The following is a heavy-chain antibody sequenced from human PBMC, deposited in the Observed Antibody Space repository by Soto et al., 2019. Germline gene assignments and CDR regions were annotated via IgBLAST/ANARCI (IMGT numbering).Heavy chain of an antibody. D-gene: IGHD2-8*01. CDR3: ARDIESVTAKHFFYYYAMDV. Sequence: ASVKVSCKASGFTFSNYGLNCVRQSPVQWLDWMGCVSADNGHTNYAQNLQGRVSMTTDTSTSTAYMELRGLTFDDTAVYYCARDIESVTAKHFFYYYAMDVWGQGTTVTVSS. V-gene: IGHV1-18*01. J-gene: IGHJ6*02. CDR2: VSADNGHT. CDR1: GFTFSNYG.